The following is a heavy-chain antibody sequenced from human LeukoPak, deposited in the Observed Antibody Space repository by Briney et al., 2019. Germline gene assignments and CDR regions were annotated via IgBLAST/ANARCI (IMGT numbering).Heavy chain of an antibody. V-gene: IGHV3-48*04. Sequence: GGSLRLSCAVSGFTFSSYSMNWARQAPGKGLEWLSYISRDRSTYADSVKGRFTISRDNSKNMLYLQMSSLRADDTAVYYCVKTLKYYGSGRGLFDSWGQGILVTVSS. CDR1: GFTFSSYS. CDR3: VKTLKYYGSGRGLFDS. D-gene: IGHD3-10*01. CDR2: ISRDRST. J-gene: IGHJ4*02.